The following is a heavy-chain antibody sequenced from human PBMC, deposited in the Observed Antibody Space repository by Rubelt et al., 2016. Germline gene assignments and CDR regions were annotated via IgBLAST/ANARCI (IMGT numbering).Heavy chain of an antibody. CDR2: IYYSGST. V-gene: IGHV4-39*01. Sequence: EWIGYIYYSGSTYYNPSLKSRVTISVDTSKNQFSLKLSSVTAADTAVYYCARQGTSGVRFLEWLEGWWFDPWGQGTLVTVSS. J-gene: IGHJ5*02. D-gene: IGHD3-3*01. CDR3: ARQGTSGVRFLEWLEGWWFDP.